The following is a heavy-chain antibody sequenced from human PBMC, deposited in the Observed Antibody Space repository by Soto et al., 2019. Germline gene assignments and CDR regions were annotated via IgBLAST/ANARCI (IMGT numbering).Heavy chain of an antibody. CDR3: AKGLRRLLRTQYYYGLDV. D-gene: IGHD3-16*01. CDR1: GFTFSPYA. J-gene: IGHJ6*02. V-gene: IGHV3-23*01. Sequence: GGSLRLSCAASGFTFSPYARTWVRQAPGKGLEWVSSISGSGGNTNYADSVKGRFTVSRDNSKRTLSLQMNSLTEEDTAIYYCAKGLRRLLRTQYYYGLDVWGRGTTVTVSS. CDR2: ISGSGGNT.